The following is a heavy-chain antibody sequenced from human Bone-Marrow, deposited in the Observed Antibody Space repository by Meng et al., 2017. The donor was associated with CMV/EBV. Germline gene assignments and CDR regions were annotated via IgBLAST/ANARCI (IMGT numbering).Heavy chain of an antibody. CDR2: IYYSGSI. CDR3: ARLGAPRGWCFDY. J-gene: IGHJ4*02. CDR1: GGSISSSSYY. V-gene: IGHV4-39*07. D-gene: IGHD2-8*02. Sequence: GSLRLSCSVSGGSISSSSYYWGWIRQPPGKGLEWIGNIYYSGSIYYNPSLKSRFTISVDTSKNQFSLKLSSVTAADTAVYYCARLGAPRGWCFDYWGQGTLVTVPS.